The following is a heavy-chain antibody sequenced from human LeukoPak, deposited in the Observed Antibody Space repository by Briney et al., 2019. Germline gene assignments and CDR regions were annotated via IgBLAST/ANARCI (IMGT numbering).Heavy chain of an antibody. J-gene: IGHJ6*03. V-gene: IGHV4-39*01. CDR1: GGSFSGYY. CDR3: ARLDYYYYYMDV. Sequence: SETLSLTCAVYGGSFSGYYWGWIRQPPGKGLEWIGSIYYSGNTYYNPSLKSRVTISVDTSKNQFSLKLSSVTAADTAVYYCARLDYYYYYMDVWGRGTTVTISS. CDR2: IYYSGNT.